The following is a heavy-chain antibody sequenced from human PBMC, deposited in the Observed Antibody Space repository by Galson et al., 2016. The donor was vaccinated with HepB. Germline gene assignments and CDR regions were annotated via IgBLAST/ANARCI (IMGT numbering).Heavy chain of an antibody. CDR1: GFTFSTYG. J-gene: IGHJ6*02. CDR3: TKAGVVTTDYGMDV. D-gene: IGHD3-22*01. CDR2: ISYDGSGK. Sequence: SLRLSCAASGFTFSTYGMHWVRQAPGKGLEWVAGISYDGSGKYYTDSVKGRFTISRDNSKNTLYLQMNSLRVEDPAVYYRTKAGVVTTDYGMDVWGQGTTVSVSS. V-gene: IGHV3-30*18.